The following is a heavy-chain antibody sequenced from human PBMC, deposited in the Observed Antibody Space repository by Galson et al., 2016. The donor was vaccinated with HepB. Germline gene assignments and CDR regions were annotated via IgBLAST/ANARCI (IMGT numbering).Heavy chain of an antibody. D-gene: IGHD2-2*01. CDR3: AHAPNLYYFDN. V-gene: IGHV3-7*03. J-gene: IGHJ4*02. CDR2: INQDGSER. Sequence: SLRLSCAASGFTFSSHWMSWVRQAPGKGLEWVANINQDGSERYYVDSVKGRFTISRDNAKNSLYLQMNSLRVEDTAVYYCAHAPNLYYFDNWGQGTLVTASS. CDR1: GFTFSSHW.